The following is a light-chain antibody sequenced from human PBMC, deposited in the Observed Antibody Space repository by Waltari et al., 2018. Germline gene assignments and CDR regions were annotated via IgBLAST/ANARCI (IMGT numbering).Light chain of an antibody. J-gene: IGKJ4*01. Sequence: DIQMTQSPSSLSASVGDRVTITCRASQSISSYLNWYQQKPGKAPKLLSYAASSLQSGVPSRFSGSGSGKDFTLTISSLQPEDFATYYCQQSYSTLSLTFGGGTKVEIK. CDR3: QQSYSTLSLT. CDR2: AAS. V-gene: IGKV1-39*01. CDR1: QSISSY.